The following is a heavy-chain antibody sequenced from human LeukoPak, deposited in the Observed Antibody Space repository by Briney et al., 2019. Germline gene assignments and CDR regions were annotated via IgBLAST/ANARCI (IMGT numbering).Heavy chain of an antibody. CDR2: INPNSGGT. Sequence: ASVKVSCKASGYTFTGYYMHWVRQAPGQGLEWMGWINPNSGGTNYAQKFQGRVTMTRDTSISTAYMELSRLRSDDTAVYYCAKDTSVAGLWFDPWGQGTLVTVSS. V-gene: IGHV1-2*02. D-gene: IGHD6-19*01. CDR1: GYTFTGYY. J-gene: IGHJ5*02. CDR3: AKDTSVAGLWFDP.